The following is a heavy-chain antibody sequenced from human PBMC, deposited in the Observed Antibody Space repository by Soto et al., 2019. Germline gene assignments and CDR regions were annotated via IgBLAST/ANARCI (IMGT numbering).Heavy chain of an antibody. Sequence: LSLTCGVYGGSFSGYYWSWIRQPPGKGLEWIGEINHSGSTNYNPSLKSRVTISVDTSKNQFSLKLSSVTAADTAVYYCARGLLKEAARPLDYWGQGTLVSVST. J-gene: IGHJ4*02. CDR3: ARGLLKEAARPLDY. CDR1: GGSFSGYY. CDR2: INHSGST. V-gene: IGHV4-34*01. D-gene: IGHD6-6*01.